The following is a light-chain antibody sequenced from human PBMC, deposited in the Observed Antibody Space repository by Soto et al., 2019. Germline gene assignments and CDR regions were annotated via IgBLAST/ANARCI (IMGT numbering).Light chain of an antibody. J-gene: IGLJ2*01. V-gene: IGLV2-14*01. CDR3: SSKRSSSTLEEV. CDR1: SSDIGGYNY. Sequence: QSALTQPASVSGSPGQSITISCTGTSSDIGGYNYVSWYQQHPGKAPKLMIYEVSNRPSGVSNRFSGSKSGNTASLIISGLQAEDEADYYRSSKRSSSTLEEVFGGGTKLTVL. CDR2: EVS.